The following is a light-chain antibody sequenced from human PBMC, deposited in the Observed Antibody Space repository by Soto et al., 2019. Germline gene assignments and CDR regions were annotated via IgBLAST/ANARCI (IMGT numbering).Light chain of an antibody. CDR3: HQYLDWPLT. CDR2: GAS. V-gene: IGKV3-15*01. CDR1: QSVGSD. J-gene: IGKJ1*01. Sequence: EIVMTQSPATLSVSPGARATLSCRASQSVGSDLVWYRQKPGQAPRLLIYGASNRATGVPDRFSGSGSGTVFTLTISSLQSDDFAVYSCHQYLDWPLTFGQGTKVEIK.